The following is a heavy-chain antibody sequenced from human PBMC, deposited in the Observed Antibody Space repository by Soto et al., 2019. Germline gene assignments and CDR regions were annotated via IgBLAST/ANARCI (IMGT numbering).Heavy chain of an antibody. Sequence: ASVKVSGKASGYIFTAYSMHWVRQAPGQGLEWMGVVNPNGGSTNYAQKFQGRITMTRDTSTSTVYMDLSSLTSEDTAVYYCAREENCSDGICYSEYFQRWGQGTLVTVSS. J-gene: IGHJ1*01. D-gene: IGHD2-15*01. CDR1: GYIFTAYS. CDR2: VNPNGGST. V-gene: IGHV1-46*01. CDR3: AREENCSDGICYSEYFQR.